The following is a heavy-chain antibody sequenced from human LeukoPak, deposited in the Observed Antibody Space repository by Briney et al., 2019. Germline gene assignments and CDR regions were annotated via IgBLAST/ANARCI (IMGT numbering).Heavy chain of an antibody. CDR3: ARNGAAAGTEGSAFDI. J-gene: IGHJ3*02. Sequence: GRSLRLSCAASGFTFSSYVMHWVRQAPGKGLEWVAVIWYDGSNKYYADSVKGRFTISRDNSKNMLYLQMNSLRAEDTAVYYCARNGAAAGTEGSAFDIWGQGTMVTVSS. CDR2: IWYDGSNK. V-gene: IGHV3-33*01. D-gene: IGHD6-13*01. CDR1: GFTFSSYV.